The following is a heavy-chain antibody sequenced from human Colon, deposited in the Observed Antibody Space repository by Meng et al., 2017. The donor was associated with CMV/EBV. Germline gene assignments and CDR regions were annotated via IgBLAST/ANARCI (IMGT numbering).Heavy chain of an antibody. Sequence: DSGFSFNNYAMHWVRQAPGKGLEWVAFISYDGFNKNYAASVNGRFTVSRDNSRNTLDLQMSDLRVEDTAVYYCARGGVVVAIKGPDYWGQGTLVTVSS. J-gene: IGHJ4*02. CDR2: ISYDGFNK. D-gene: IGHD2-21*01. CDR1: GFSFNNYA. CDR3: ARGGVVVAIKGPDY. V-gene: IGHV3-30*04.